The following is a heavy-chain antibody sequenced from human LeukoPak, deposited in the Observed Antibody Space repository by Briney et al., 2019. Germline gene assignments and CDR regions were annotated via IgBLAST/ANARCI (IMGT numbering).Heavy chain of an antibody. CDR2: INSDGSST. D-gene: IGHD3-22*01. Sequence: GGSLRLSCAASGFTFSSYWMHWVRQAPGKGLVWVSRINSDGSSTSYADSVKGRFTISRDNAKNTVYLQMNSLRVEDTAVYYCARVYETNGYLYWGQGSLVTVSS. J-gene: IGHJ4*02. CDR3: ARVYETNGYLY. V-gene: IGHV3-74*01. CDR1: GFTFSSYW.